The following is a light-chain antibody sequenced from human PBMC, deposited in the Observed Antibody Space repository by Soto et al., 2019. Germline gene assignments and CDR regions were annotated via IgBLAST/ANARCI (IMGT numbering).Light chain of an antibody. CDR3: QQLNSYPPYT. Sequence: DIQLNQSPSFLSASVGDRVTITCRASQGLSSYLAWYQQKPGKAPKLLIYAASTLQSGVPSRFSGSGSGTEFTLTISSLQPEDFATYYCQQLNSYPPYTFGQGTKLEIK. V-gene: IGKV1-9*01. CDR2: AAS. J-gene: IGKJ2*01. CDR1: QGLSSY.